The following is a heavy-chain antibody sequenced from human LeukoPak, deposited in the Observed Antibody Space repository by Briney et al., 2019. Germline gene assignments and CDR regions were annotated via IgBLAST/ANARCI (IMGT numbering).Heavy chain of an antibody. J-gene: IGHJ4*02. CDR3: AKITMIVVVNSLDY. Sequence: GGSLRLSCAASGFTFSSYAMSWVRQAPGKGLEWVSAISGSGGSTYYADSVKGRFTISRDNSKNTLYLQMNSLRAEDTAVYYCAKITMIVVVNSLDYWGQGTLVTVSS. CDR2: ISGSGGST. CDR1: GFTFSSYA. D-gene: IGHD3-22*01. V-gene: IGHV3-23*01.